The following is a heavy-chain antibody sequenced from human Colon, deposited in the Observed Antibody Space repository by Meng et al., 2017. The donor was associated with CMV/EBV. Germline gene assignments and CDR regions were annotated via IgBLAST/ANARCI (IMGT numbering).Heavy chain of an antibody. CDR2: INSNSGAT. CDR3: ARDPSGSRVPFDY. Sequence: QVQLVHSGAEVKKPGASVKVSCKTSGYTFSDYHIHWVRQAPGQGLEWMGWINSNSGATDYAQKFQGRFTMTRDTSITTVYMELSSLRSDDTAVYYCARDPSGSRVPFDYWGQGSLVTVSS. D-gene: IGHD1-26*01. J-gene: IGHJ4*02. V-gene: IGHV1-2*02. CDR1: GYTFSDYH.